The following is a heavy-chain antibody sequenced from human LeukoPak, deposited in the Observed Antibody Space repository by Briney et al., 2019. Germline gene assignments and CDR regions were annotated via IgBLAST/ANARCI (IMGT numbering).Heavy chain of an antibody. CDR3: AIVREDLYDYVWSH. J-gene: IGHJ4*02. D-gene: IGHD3-16*01. CDR1: GGTFSSYA. CDR2: IIPIFGTA. Sequence: SVKVSCKASGGTFSSYAISWVRQAPGQGLEWMGRIIPIFGTANYAQKFQGRVTITTDESTSTAYMELSSLRSEDTAVYYCAIVREDLYDYVWSHRGQGTLVTVSS. V-gene: IGHV1-69*05.